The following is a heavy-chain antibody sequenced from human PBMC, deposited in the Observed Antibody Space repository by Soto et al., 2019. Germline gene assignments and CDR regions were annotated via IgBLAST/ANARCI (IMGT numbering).Heavy chain of an antibody. J-gene: IGHJ4*02. V-gene: IGHV5-51*01. Sequence: GESLKISCKVSGYTFTNYWIGWLRQMPGKGLEWMGIIYPDDSDTRYSPSFQGQVTISADKSINTAYLQWSSLKASDTAIYYCARSTTWYNYFDYWGQGSLVNGSS. CDR3: ARSTTWYNYFDY. CDR1: GYTFTNYW. D-gene: IGHD1-1*01. CDR2: IYPDDSDT.